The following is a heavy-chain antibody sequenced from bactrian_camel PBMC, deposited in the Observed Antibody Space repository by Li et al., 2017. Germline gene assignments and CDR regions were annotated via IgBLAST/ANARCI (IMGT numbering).Heavy chain of an antibody. CDR2: IDRDGIT. Sequence: HVQLVESGGGSVQAGGSVRLSCKAPRHIFNSACMAWFRRAPGKRREGIAGIDRDGITSYADSVKGRFTISQDNGKNTLYLQMNSLKPEDTAVYYCAADSRPTVRCWDYAPYEYNNWAQGTQVTVS. CDR3: AADSRPTVRCWDYAPYEYNN. J-gene: IGHJ4*01. D-gene: IGHD4*01. V-gene: IGHV3S53*01. CDR1: RHIFNSAC.